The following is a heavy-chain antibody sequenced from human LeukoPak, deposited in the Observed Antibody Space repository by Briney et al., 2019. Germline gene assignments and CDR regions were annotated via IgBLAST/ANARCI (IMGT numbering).Heavy chain of an antibody. Sequence: GGSLRLSCAASGFTVSSNYMSWVRQAPGKGLEWVSGLSSDSNHIDYADSVKGRFTISRDNANNYLYLQMNSLRPEDTGLYYCVRSRVRGDPFDPWGQGTLVTVSS. J-gene: IGHJ5*02. CDR2: LSSDSNHI. D-gene: IGHD3-10*01. CDR3: VRSRVRGDPFDP. CDR1: GFTVSSNY. V-gene: IGHV3-9*01.